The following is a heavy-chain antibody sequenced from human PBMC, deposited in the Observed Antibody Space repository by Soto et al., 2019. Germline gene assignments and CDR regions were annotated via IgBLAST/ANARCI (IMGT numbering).Heavy chain of an antibody. J-gene: IGHJ5*02. Sequence: EVQLVESGGGLVQPGGSLRLSCAVSGFTFSSYYMQWVRQGPGKGLVYVARIDFDGRSTVHADSVKGRFTISRDNAKNTLYLQMNSLGVEDTGVCYCARGGSTSWLRALDLWGQGTLVTVSS. CDR3: ARGGSTSWLRALDL. CDR1: GFTFSSYY. D-gene: IGHD6-13*01. V-gene: IGHV3-74*01. CDR2: IDFDGRST.